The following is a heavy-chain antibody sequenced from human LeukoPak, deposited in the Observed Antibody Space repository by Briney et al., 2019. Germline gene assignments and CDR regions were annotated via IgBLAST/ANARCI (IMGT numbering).Heavy chain of an antibody. CDR1: GFTFSSYG. Sequence: PGRSLRLSCAASGFTFSSYGMHWVRQAPGKGLEWVAVISYDGSNKYYAGSVKGRFTISRDNSKNTLYLQMNSLRAEDTAVYYCAKDGGQWLLDYWGQGTLVTVSS. CDR3: AKDGGQWLLDY. CDR2: ISYDGSNK. D-gene: IGHD5-24*01. V-gene: IGHV3-30*18. J-gene: IGHJ4*02.